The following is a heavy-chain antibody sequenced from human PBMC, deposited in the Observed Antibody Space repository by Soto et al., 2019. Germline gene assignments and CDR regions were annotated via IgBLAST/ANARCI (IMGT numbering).Heavy chain of an antibody. V-gene: IGHV1-69*13. Sequence: GASVKVSCKASGDTFSTYTITWVRQAPGQGLEWMGGIIPRSGTSNYAQKFQGRVTITADESTSTAYMELSSLRSEDTAVYYCTRGGAIVVVTAPFDLWGQGTLVTVSS. J-gene: IGHJ5*02. D-gene: IGHD2-21*02. CDR1: GDTFSTYT. CDR3: TRGGAIVVVTAPFDL. CDR2: IIPRSGTS.